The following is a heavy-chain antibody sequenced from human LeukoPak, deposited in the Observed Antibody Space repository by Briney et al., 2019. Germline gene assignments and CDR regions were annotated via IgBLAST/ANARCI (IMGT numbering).Heavy chain of an antibody. D-gene: IGHD2-15*01. Sequence: GRSLRLSCAASGFTFSSYAMSWVRQAPGKGLEWVSAISGSGGSTYYADSVKGRFTISRDNSKNTLYLQMNSLRAEDTAVYYCAKDPNSGYCSGGSCYLEYFQHWGQGTLVTVSS. V-gene: IGHV3-23*01. CDR3: AKDPNSGYCSGGSCYLEYFQH. J-gene: IGHJ1*01. CDR1: GFTFSSYA. CDR2: ISGSGGST.